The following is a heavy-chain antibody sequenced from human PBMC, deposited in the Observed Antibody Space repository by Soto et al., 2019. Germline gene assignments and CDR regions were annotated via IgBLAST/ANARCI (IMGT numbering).Heavy chain of an antibody. D-gene: IGHD3-3*01. CDR3: ARSPTQIRFLVLWFDL. V-gene: IGHV4-59*01. CDR1: GGFISTYF. J-gene: IGHJ5*02. Sequence: SETLSLTCTVSGGFISTYFWSWIRQPPGKGLEWIGYIFYNGSTSYNPSLKSRVSISVDTSKNQFSLNLSSVTAADTAVYYWARSPTQIRFLVLWFDLWGQGTQVTVSS. CDR2: IFYNGST.